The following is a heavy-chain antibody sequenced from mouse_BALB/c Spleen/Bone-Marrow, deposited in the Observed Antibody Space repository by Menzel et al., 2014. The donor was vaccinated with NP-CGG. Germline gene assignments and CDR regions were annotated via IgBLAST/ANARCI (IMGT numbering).Heavy chain of an antibody. V-gene: IGHV5-17*02. D-gene: IGHD1-1*01. J-gene: IGHJ2*01. CDR1: GFTFSSFA. Sequence: EVMLVESGGGLVQPGGSRKLSCAASGFTFSSFAMHWVRQAPEKGLEWVACISSGSSTIYYADTVMGRFTISRDNPKNTLFLQMTGLRSEDTAMYYCARSGSSSGYFDYWGQGTTLTVSS. CDR2: ISSGSSTI. CDR3: ARSGSSSGYFDY.